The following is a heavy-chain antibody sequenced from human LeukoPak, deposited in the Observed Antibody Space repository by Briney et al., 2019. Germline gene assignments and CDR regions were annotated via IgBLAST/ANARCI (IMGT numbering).Heavy chain of an antibody. D-gene: IGHD2-15*01. V-gene: IGHV3-7*05. Sequence: GGSLRLSCAASGFTFRSYWMSWARQAPGKGLEWVANINQDGSEKYYVDSVKGRFTISRDNTKNSLYLQMKSLRGEDTAVYYCARVGCRGGSCSSRGDYYYGMDVWGQGTTVTVSS. CDR2: INQDGSEK. CDR3: ARVGCRGGSCSSRGDYYYGMDV. J-gene: IGHJ6*02. CDR1: GFTFRSYW.